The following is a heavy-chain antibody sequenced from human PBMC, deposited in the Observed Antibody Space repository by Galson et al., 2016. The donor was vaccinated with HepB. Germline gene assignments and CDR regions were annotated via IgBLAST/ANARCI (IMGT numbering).Heavy chain of an antibody. Sequence: PPLVTPTQTLTLTCTFSGFSLRTRAVDVGWIRQSPGHTLETIAHISWNDHNPYSPSLTSNLTITKDTSKTLVVMTMTNMDPVDTATYFCSHRRNEILTGYYSPEWFDPWGPGTLVTVSS. CDR3: SHRRNEILTGYYSPEWFDP. J-gene: IGHJ5*02. V-gene: IGHV2-5*01. D-gene: IGHD3-9*01. CDR1: GFSLRTRAVD. CDR2: ISWNDHN.